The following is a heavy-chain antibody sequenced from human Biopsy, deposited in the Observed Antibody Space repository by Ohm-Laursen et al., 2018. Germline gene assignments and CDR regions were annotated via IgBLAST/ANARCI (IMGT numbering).Heavy chain of an antibody. CDR3: ARGRGWGNTYFRSFDY. Sequence: TLSLTCTVSGGSLSGYFWSWIRQPPGKGLEWIGHNQNSGSTNYNPSLKSRVTISADTSKNQFSLKLISVTAADTAMYYCARGRGWGNTYFRSFDYWGQGTLVTVSS. CDR1: GGSLSGYF. J-gene: IGHJ4*02. V-gene: IGHV4-59*01. D-gene: IGHD3-9*01. CDR2: NQNSGST.